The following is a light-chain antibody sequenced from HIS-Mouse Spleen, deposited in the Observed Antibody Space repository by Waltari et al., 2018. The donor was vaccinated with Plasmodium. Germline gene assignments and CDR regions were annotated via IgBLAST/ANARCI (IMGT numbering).Light chain of an antibody. J-gene: IGKJ2*01. Sequence: LSLPVTPGEPASISCRSSQSLLHSNGYNYLDWYLQKPGQSPQLLIYLGSNRASGVPDRFSGSGSGTDFTLKISRVEAEDVGVYYCMQALQTPRYTFGQGTKLEIK. CDR2: LGS. CDR3: MQALQTPRYT. CDR1: QSLLHSNGYNY. V-gene: IGKV2-28*01.